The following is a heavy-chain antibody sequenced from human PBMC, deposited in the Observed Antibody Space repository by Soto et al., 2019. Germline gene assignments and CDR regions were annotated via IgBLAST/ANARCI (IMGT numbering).Heavy chain of an antibody. V-gene: IGHV5-10-1*01. D-gene: IGHD2-15*01. J-gene: IGHJ6*02. CDR3: ARHMVGQRMDV. CDR1: GYSFTSYW. CDR2: IDPSDSYT. Sequence: GESLKISCKGSGYSFTSYWISWVRQMPGKGLEWMGRIDPSDSYTNYSPSFQGHVTISADKSISTAYLQWGSLKASDTAMYYCARHMVGQRMDVWGQGTTVAVSS.